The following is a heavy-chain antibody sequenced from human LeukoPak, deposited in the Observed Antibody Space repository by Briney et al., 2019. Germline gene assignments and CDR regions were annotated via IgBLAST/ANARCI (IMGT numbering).Heavy chain of an antibody. Sequence: ASVKVSCKASGYTFASYGIGWVRQAPGQGLEWMGWISTYNGKRNYAQKFQDRVTMPTDTSTSTAYMELRSLRSDDTAIYHCAKNYYYDNPAYWGAFDIWGQGTMVTVSS. J-gene: IGHJ3*02. CDR2: ISTYNGKR. CDR3: AKNYYYDNPAYWGAFDI. CDR1: GYTFASYG. D-gene: IGHD3-22*01. V-gene: IGHV1-18*01.